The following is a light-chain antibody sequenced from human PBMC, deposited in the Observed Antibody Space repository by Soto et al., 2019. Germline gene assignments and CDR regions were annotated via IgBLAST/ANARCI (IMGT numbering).Light chain of an antibody. Sequence: DFHLTQSASSLSTSVGHTITITCQASQDISDNLNWYQQKPGKAPKVLISDVSNLETGVSSRFSGSGYGTDFNFTISSLQPEDVATYYCQQHDDIPITFGQGTRLEIK. CDR1: QDISDN. CDR3: QQHDDIPIT. V-gene: IGKV1-33*01. J-gene: IGKJ5*01. CDR2: DVS.